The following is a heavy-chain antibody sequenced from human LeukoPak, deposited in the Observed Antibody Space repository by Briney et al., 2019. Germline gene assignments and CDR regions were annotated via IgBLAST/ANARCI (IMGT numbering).Heavy chain of an antibody. D-gene: IGHD3-9*01. CDR2: ISSSSSYI. CDR1: GFTFSSYS. V-gene: IGHV3-21*01. J-gene: IGHJ4*02. CDR3: ARDITYYDILTGYPRGWYFDY. Sequence: PGGSLRLSCAASGFTFSSYSMNWVRQAPGKGLEWVSSISSSSSYIYYADSVKGRFTISRDNAKNSLYLQMNSLRAEDTAVYYCARDITYYDILTGYPRGWYFDYWGQGTLVTVSS.